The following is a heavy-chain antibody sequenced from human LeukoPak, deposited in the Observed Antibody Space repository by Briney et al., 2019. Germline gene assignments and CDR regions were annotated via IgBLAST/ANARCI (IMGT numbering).Heavy chain of an antibody. CDR1: GFSFSVCW. J-gene: IGHJ4*02. CDR3: TNFAY. V-gene: IGHV3-74*01. CDR2: INTDGSST. Sequence: PGGSLRLSCAASGFSFSVCWMHWVRQAPGKGLVWVSHINTDGSSTNYADSVKGRFTISRDNAKNTLYLQMNSLRAEDTAVYYCTNFAYWGQGTPVTVSS.